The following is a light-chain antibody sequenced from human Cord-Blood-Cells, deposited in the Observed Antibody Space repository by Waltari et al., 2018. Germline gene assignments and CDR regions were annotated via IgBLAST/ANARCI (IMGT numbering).Light chain of an antibody. J-gene: IGKJ4*01. Sequence: DTPMTPSPSSLSASVGDRVTITCPASQSISSYLNLYQQKPGKAPKLLIYAASSLQSGVPSRFSGSGSGTDFTLTISSLQPEDFATYYCQQSYSTLLTFGGGAKVEIK. CDR1: QSISSY. CDR2: AAS. CDR3: QQSYSTLLT. V-gene: IGKV1-39*01.